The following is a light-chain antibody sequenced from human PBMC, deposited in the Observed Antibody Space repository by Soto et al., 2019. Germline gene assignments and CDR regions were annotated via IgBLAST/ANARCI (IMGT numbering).Light chain of an antibody. CDR1: SGSIASNY. V-gene: IGLV6-57*03. CDR3: QSYDSSNPSWV. CDR2: EDN. J-gene: IGLJ3*02. Sequence: NFMLTQPHSVSESPGKTVTISCTRSSGSIASNYVQWYQQRPGSAPTTVIYEDNQRPSGVPDRFSGSIDSSSNSASLTISGLKTEDEADCYCQSYDSSNPSWVFGGGTKLTVL.